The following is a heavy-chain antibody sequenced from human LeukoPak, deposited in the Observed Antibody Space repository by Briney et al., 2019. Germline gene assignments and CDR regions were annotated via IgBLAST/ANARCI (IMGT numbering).Heavy chain of an antibody. J-gene: IGHJ5*02. CDR1: GGSISSYY. CDR2: IYYSGST. Sequence: SETLSLTCTVSGGSISSYYWSWIRQPPGKGLEWIGYIYYSGSTNYNPSLKSRVTISVDTSKNQFSLKLSSVTAADPAVYYCARQLAVAGSGASWFDPWGQRTVVTVSS. CDR3: ARQLAVAGSGASWFDP. D-gene: IGHD6-19*01. V-gene: IGHV4-59*01.